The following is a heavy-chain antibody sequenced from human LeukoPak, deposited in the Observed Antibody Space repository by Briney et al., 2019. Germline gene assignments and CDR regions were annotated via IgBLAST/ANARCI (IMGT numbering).Heavy chain of an antibody. CDR2: IYYSGST. Sequence: SETLSLTCTVSGGSISSYYWSWIRQPPGKGLEWIGYIYYSGSTNYNPSLKSRVTISVDTSKNQFSLKLSSVTAADTAVYYWGGGRGGFEWGGSSSWYHPDDAFDIWGQGTMVTVSS. D-gene: IGHD6-13*01. V-gene: IGHV4-59*01. CDR3: GGGRGGFEWGGSSSWYHPDDAFDI. J-gene: IGHJ3*02. CDR1: GGSISSYY.